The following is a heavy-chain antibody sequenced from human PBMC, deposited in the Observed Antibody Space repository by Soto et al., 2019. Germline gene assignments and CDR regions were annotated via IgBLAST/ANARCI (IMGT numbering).Heavy chain of an antibody. Sequence: QVQLVQSGAEVKKPGASVKGSCKASGYTFTSYDINWVRQATGQVLEWMGWRNPNSGNTGYAQKFQGRVTMTRNTSISTAYMELSSLRSEDTAVYYCARYHIAAQTTPKRKLYCDYGMDVWGQGTTVTVSS. J-gene: IGHJ6*02. D-gene: IGHD6-6*01. CDR3: ARYHIAAQTTPKRKLYCDYGMDV. CDR2: RNPNSGNT. CDR1: GYTFTSYD. V-gene: IGHV1-8*01.